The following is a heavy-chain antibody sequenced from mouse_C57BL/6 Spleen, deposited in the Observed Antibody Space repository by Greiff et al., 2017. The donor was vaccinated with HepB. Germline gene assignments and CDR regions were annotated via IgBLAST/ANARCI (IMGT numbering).Heavy chain of an antibody. Sequence: EVNVVESGGGLVKPGGSLKLSCAASGFTFSSYAMSWVRQTPEKRLEWVATISDGGSYTYYPDNVKGRFTISRDNAKNNLYLQMSHLKSEDTAMYYCAREPYDYLDYWGQGTTLTVSS. CDR2: ISDGGSYT. V-gene: IGHV5-4*01. CDR1: GFTFSSYA. CDR3: AREPYDYLDY. J-gene: IGHJ2*01. D-gene: IGHD2-3*01.